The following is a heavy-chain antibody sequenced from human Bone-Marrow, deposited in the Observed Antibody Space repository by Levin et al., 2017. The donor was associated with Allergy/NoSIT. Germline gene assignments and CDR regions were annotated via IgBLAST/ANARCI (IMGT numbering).Heavy chain of an antibody. CDR3: ARDRVIAVAGTKDKYYYYGMDV. J-gene: IGHJ6*02. CDR2: IYYSGST. V-gene: IGHV4-59*01. D-gene: IGHD6-19*01. CDR1: GGSISSYH. Sequence: GSLRLSCTVSGGSISSYHWSWIRQPPGKGLQWIGYIYYSGSTKYNPSLKSRVTISVDTSKNQFSLKLSSVTAADTAVYYCARDRVIAVAGTKDKYYYYGMDVWGQGTTVTVSS.